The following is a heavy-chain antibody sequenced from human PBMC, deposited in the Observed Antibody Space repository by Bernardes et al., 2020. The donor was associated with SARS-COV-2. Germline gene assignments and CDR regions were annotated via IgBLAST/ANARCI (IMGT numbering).Heavy chain of an antibody. V-gene: IGHV3-48*04. J-gene: IGHJ4*02. Sequence: LCASCGFKFSTCSMKWVRQGPGKGLEWVSHISPSSGITSYSDSVKGRFTISRDNAKNSLYLQMNSLRVEDTALYYCARDNAWAFDYWGQGALVTVSS. CDR3: ARDNAWAFDY. D-gene: IGHD7-27*01. CDR2: ISPSSGIT. CDR1: GFKFSTCS.